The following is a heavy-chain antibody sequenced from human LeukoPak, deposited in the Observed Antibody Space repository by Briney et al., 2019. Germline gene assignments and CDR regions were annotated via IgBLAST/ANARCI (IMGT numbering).Heavy chain of an antibody. Sequence: GGSLRLSCVASGFTFSDSAMHRVRQSPDKGLEWLAAISYDGSNPYYADFVKGRLIISRDNSKNTLFLQLNSLRVEDTALYYCAKVGPGYTFNYFYMDVWGKGTTVIDSS. V-gene: IGHV3-30*18. CDR3: AKVGPGYTFNYFYMDV. J-gene: IGHJ6*03. CDR2: ISYDGSNP. D-gene: IGHD5-18*01. CDR1: GFTFSDSA.